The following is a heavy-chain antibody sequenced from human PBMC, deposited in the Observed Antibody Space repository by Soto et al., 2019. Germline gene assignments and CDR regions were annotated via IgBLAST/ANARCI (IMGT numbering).Heavy chain of an antibody. V-gene: IGHV3-30*18. CDR3: AKDLGILTGHELLDY. J-gene: IGHJ4*02. Sequence: GGSLRLSCAASGFTFSTYAMHWVRQAPGKGLEWVAVISNDGSDKYYADSVKGRFTISRDNSKNTLYVQMNSLRAEDTAVYYCAKDLGILTGHELLDYWGQGTLVTVSS. CDR2: ISNDGSDK. D-gene: IGHD3-9*01. CDR1: GFTFSTYA.